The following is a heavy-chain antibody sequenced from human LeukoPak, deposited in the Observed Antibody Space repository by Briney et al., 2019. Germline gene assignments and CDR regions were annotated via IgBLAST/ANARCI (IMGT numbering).Heavy chain of an antibody. CDR3: ARKTYYYDSSGNLRYYFDY. J-gene: IGHJ4*02. D-gene: IGHD3-22*01. V-gene: IGHV1-8*03. Sequence: ASVKVSCKASGYTFTSYDINWVRQATGQGLEWMGWMNPNSGNTGYAQKFQGRVTITRNTSISTAYMELSSLRSEDTAVYYCARKTYYYDSSGNLRYYFDYWGQGTLVTVSS. CDR1: GYTFTSYD. CDR2: MNPNSGNT.